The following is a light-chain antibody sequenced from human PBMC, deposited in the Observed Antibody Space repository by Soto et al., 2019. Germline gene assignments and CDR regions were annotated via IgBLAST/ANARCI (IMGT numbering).Light chain of an antibody. V-gene: IGKV3-15*01. CDR1: QSVSSN. Sequence: EIVMTQSPATLSVSPGERATLSCRASQSVSSNLAWYQQKPGQAPRLLIYGASTRATGIPARFSGSGSGTEFPLTISSLQSEGFAVYYCKRYNNWHPRGTFGQGTNVEIK. J-gene: IGKJ1*01. CDR2: GAS. CDR3: KRYNNWHPRGT.